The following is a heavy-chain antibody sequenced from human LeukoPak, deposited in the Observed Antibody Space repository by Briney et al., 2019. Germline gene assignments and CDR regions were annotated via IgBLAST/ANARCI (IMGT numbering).Heavy chain of an antibody. CDR1: SGPISTSNYY. CDR3: ARDQKVVTATTNWYFDL. D-gene: IGHD2-21*02. CDR2: IYYSGST. V-gene: IGHV4-61*01. J-gene: IGHJ2*01. Sequence: PSETLSLTCTVSSGPISTSNYYWSWIRQPPGKGLEWIGYIYYSGSTNYNPSLKSRVTISVDTSKNQFSLKLSSVTAADTAVYYCARDQKVVTATTNWYFDLWGRGTLVTVSS.